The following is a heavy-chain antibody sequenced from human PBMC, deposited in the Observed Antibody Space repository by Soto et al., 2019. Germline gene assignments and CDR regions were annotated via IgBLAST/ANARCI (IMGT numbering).Heavy chain of an antibody. CDR1: GFTFSSYW. Sequence: GGSLRLACAASGFTFSSYWMSWVRQAPGKGLEWVANIRQDGTDKNYVDSVKGRFTISRDNTKNSLYLQMNSLRVDDTAFYFCARDFWIGYWG. CDR2: IRQDGTDK. J-gene: IGHJ4*01. CDR3: ARDFWIGY. V-gene: IGHV3-7*01. D-gene: IGHD3-3*01.